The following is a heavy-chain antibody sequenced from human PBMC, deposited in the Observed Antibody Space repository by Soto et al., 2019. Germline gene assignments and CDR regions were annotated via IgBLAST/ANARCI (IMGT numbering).Heavy chain of an antibody. J-gene: IGHJ4*02. V-gene: IGHV4-34*01. D-gene: IGHD3-10*01. CDR3: ARGESYAGELPRI. CDR1: GGSFSGYY. Sequence: QVELQQWGAGLLKPSETLSLICSVYGGSFSGYYLSWIRQPPGKGLEWLVEVDRTGNSNYSPSLTSRLTISVDTSKNQCSLKLGSVTAADTAVYYCARGESYAGELPRIWGQGTVVTVSS. CDR2: VDRTGNS.